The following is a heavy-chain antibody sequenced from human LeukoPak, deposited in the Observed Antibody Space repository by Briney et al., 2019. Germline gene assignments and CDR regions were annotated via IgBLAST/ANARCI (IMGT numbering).Heavy chain of an antibody. CDR1: GFTFSTYA. J-gene: IGHJ4*02. D-gene: IGHD6-6*01. V-gene: IGHV3-23*01. CDR2: ISGSGDNT. Sequence: GGSLRLSCAASGFTFSTYAMNWVRQAPGQGLEWVSGISGSGDNTYYADSVRGRFTISRDKSKSTVYLQMNSLGVEDTAIYYCARGRKLAAPPYFFDYWGQGTLVTVSS. CDR3: ARGRKLAAPPYFFDY.